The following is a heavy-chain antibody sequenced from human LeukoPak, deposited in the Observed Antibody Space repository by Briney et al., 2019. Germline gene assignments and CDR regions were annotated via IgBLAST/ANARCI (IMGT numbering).Heavy chain of an antibody. Sequence: PGGSLRLSCAASGFTFSKYGMNWVRQAPGKGLEWVSGIGVGGTTYYADSVKGRFTISRDTSKNTLYLQMNSLRAEDTAVYYCGKAQGYYDCWGQGTLVTVSS. CDR1: GFTFSKYG. CDR2: IGVGGTT. D-gene: IGHD3-22*01. CDR3: GKAQGYYDC. V-gene: IGHV3-23*01. J-gene: IGHJ4*02.